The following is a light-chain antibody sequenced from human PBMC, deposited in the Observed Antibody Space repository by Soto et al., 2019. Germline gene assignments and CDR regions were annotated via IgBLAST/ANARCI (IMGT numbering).Light chain of an antibody. CDR3: SSYTRSSTLV. Sequence: QSALTQPASVSGSPGQSITISCTGTSSDVGGYNYVSWYQQHPGKAPKLMIYEVTNRPSGVSNRISGSKSGNTASLTISGLQAEDEADYYCSSYTRSSTLVVGGGTKLTFL. CDR2: EVT. V-gene: IGLV2-14*01. CDR1: SSDVGGYNY. J-gene: IGLJ2*01.